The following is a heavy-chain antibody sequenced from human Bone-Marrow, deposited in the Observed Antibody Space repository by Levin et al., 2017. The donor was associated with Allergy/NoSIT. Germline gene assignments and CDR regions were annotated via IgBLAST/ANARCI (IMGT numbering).Heavy chain of an antibody. CDR1: GFTFSSYG. D-gene: IGHD4-17*01. Sequence: GGSLRLSCAASGFTFSSYGMHWVRQAPGKGLEWVAVISYDGSNKYYADSVKGRFTISRDNSKNTLYLQMNSLRAEDTAVYYCALLDYGEAFDIWGQGTMVTVSS. CDR3: ALLDYGEAFDI. CDR2: ISYDGSNK. V-gene: IGHV3-30*03. J-gene: IGHJ3*02.